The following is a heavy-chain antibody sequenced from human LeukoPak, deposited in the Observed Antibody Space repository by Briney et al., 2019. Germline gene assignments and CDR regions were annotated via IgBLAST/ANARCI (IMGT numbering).Heavy chain of an antibody. V-gene: IGHV4-34*01. J-gene: IGHJ4*02. CDR1: GGSFSGYY. CDR3: ARRKGGSSWHIFDY. D-gene: IGHD6-13*01. CDR2: INHSGST. Sequence: SETLSLTCAVYGGSFSGYYRSWIRQPPGKGLEWIGEINHSGSTNYNPSLKSRVTISVDTSKNQFSLKLSSVIAADTAVYYCARRKGGSSWHIFDYWGQGTLVTVSS.